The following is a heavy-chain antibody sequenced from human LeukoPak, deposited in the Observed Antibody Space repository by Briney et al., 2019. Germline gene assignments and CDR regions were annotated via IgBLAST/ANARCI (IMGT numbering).Heavy chain of an antibody. J-gene: IGHJ6*02. V-gene: IGHV3-21*01. CDR2: ISSSSSYI. D-gene: IGHD3-9*01. Sequence: RGGNESLSCGSSDYTNNSYSMNWVRQAPGKGLEWVSSISSSSSYIYYADSVKGRFTISRDNAKDSLYLQMNSLRAEDTAVYYCAREAGDILTGYYPDYYYYGMDVWGQGTTVTVSS. CDR1: DYTNNSYS. CDR3: AREAGDILTGYYPDYYYYGMDV.